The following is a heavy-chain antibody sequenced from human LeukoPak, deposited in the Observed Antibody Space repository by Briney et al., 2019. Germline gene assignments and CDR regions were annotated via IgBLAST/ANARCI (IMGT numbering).Heavy chain of an antibody. CDR3: ARGAPHFDY. CDR2: IYHSGST. Sequence: SETLSLTCAVSGGSISSGGYSWGWVRQPPGKGLEWIVYIYHSGSTYYNPSLKSRVTISVDRSKNQFSLKLSSVTAADTAVYYCARGAPHFDYWGQGTLVTVSS. J-gene: IGHJ4*02. CDR1: GGSISSGGYS. V-gene: IGHV4-30-2*01.